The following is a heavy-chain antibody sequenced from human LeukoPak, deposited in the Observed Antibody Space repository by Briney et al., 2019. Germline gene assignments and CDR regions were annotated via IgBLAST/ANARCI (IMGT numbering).Heavy chain of an antibody. V-gene: IGHV3-73*01. CDR2: IRSKANSYAT. D-gene: IGHD3-22*01. J-gene: IGHJ3*02. CDR1: GFTFSGSA. CDR3: TRLGDSSGYYSDAFDI. Sequence: PGGSLRLSCAASGFTFSGSAMHWVRQASGNGLEWVGRIRSKANSYATAYAASVKGRFTISRDDSKNTAYLQMNSLKTEDTAVYYCTRLGDSSGYYSDAFDIWGQGTMVTVSS.